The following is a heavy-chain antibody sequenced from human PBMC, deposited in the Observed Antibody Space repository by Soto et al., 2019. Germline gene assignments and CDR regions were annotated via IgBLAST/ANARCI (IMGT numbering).Heavy chain of an antibody. D-gene: IGHD3-22*01. J-gene: IGHJ5*02. CDR1: GFTFSSYG. Sequence: RRSLGLSCAASGFTFSSYGMHWVRQAPGKGLEWVAVIWYDGSNKYYADSVKGRFTISRDNSKNTLYLQMNSLRAEDTAVYYCARDFSSGYYLNWFDPWGQGTLVPVSS. CDR2: IWYDGSNK. CDR3: ARDFSSGYYLNWFDP. V-gene: IGHV3-33*01.